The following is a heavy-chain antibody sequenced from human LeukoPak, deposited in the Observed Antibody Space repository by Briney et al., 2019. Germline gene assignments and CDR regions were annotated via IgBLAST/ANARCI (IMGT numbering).Heavy chain of an antibody. V-gene: IGHV4-59*01. CDR1: GASFTSYY. D-gene: IGHD4-11*01. CDR2: MFYSGTT. J-gene: IGHJ5*02. Sequence: SETLSLTCSVSGASFTSYYLTWIRQPPGKGLESIGYMFYSGTTNYNPSLKSRVTISMDTSKNQFSLKLTSVTAADTAVYYCARIMPSDYSTTPWGQGTLVTVSS. CDR3: ARIMPSDYSTTP.